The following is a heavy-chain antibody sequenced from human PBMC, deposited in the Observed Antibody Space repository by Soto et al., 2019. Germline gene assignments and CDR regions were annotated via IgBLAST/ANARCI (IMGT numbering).Heavy chain of an antibody. CDR2: VYYSGST. J-gene: IGHJ4*02. CDR3: ARGHDFWSGFSYFDY. D-gene: IGHD3-3*01. CDR1: GGSVSRGSHY. Sequence: PSETLSLTCTVSGGSVSRGSHYWSWIRQPPGKRLEWVGYVYYSGSTNYNPSLQSRVTISVDTSKNQFSLKMNSVTAADTAVYYCARGHDFWSGFSYFDYWGQGTLVTVSS. V-gene: IGHV4-61*01.